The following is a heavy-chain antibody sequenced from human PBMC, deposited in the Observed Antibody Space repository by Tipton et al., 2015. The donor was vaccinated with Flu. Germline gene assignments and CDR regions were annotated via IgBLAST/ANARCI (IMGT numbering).Heavy chain of an antibody. Sequence: TLSLTCSVSGYSIRSAYYWGWVRRPPGKGLEWIGTIYHSGTTYYNPSLKSRLTISVDTSKNQFSLRLSSVTAADTAVYYCARRHHYDSSGYFAFDIWGRGTMVTVSS. CDR1: GYSIRSAYY. CDR2: IYHSGTT. V-gene: IGHV4-38-2*01. D-gene: IGHD3-22*01. J-gene: IGHJ3*02. CDR3: ARRHHYDSSGYFAFDI.